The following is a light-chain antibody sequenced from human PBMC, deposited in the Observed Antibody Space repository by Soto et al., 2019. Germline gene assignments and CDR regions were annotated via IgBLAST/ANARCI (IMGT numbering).Light chain of an antibody. CDR2: LGS. Sequence: DIVMTQSPLSLPVTPGEPASISCRSSQSLLHSDGYNYLDWYLEKPGQSPQFLIYLGSSRASGVPDRFSGSGSGTDFTLKISRVEAEDVGIYYCMQALRPPLTFGGGTKVEIK. J-gene: IGKJ4*01. V-gene: IGKV2-28*01. CDR1: QSLLHSDGYNY. CDR3: MQALRPPLT.